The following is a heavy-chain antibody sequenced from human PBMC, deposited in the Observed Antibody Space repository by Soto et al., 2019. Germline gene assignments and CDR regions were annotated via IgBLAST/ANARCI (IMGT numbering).Heavy chain of an antibody. CDR2: IYYSGST. CDR3: ARISTDYGDYGDY. D-gene: IGHD4-17*01. J-gene: IGHJ4*02. V-gene: IGHV4-31*03. CDR1: GGSISSGGYY. Sequence: QVQLQESGPGLVKPSQTLSLTCTVSGGSISSGGYYWSWIRQHPGKGLEWIGYIYYSGSTYYNPSLKSRVATPVDTSKNQFSLKLSSVTAADTAVYYCARISTDYGDYGDYWGQGTLVTVSS.